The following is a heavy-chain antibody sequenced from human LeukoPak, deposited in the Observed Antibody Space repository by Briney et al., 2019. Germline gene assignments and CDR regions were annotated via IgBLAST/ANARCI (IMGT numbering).Heavy chain of an antibody. CDR1: GYTFTSYA. D-gene: IGHD3-22*01. Sequence: ASVKVSCKASGYTFTSYAMHWVRQAPGQRLEWMGWINAGNGNTKYSQKFQGRVTITRDTSASTAYMELSSLRSEDTAVYYCARDRGYYDSTGWFDPWGQGTLVTISS. J-gene: IGHJ5*02. V-gene: IGHV1-3*01. CDR3: ARDRGYYDSTGWFDP. CDR2: INAGNGNT.